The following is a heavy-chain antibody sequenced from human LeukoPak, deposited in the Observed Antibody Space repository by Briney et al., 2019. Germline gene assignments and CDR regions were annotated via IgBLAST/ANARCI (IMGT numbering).Heavy chain of an antibody. CDR3: ARVRTVLRFLEWLLPFDY. CDR1: GGSFSGYY. Sequence: PSETLSLTCAVYGGSFSGYYWSWIRQPPGKGLEWIGEINHSGSTNYNPSLKSRVTISVDTSKNQFSLKLSSVTAADTAVYYCARVRTVLRFLEWLLPFDYWGQGTLVTVSS. CDR2: INHSGST. V-gene: IGHV4-34*01. D-gene: IGHD3-3*01. J-gene: IGHJ4*02.